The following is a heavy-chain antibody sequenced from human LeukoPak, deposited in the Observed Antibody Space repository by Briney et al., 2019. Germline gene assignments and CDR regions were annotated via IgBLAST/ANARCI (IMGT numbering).Heavy chain of an antibody. J-gene: IGHJ3*02. Sequence: SGPALVKPTQTLTLTCTFSGFSLSTSGMCVSWIRQPPGKALEWLARIDWDDDKYYSTSLKTRLTISKDTSKNQVVLTMTSMDPVDTATYYCARYYDSSGFDAFDIWGQGTMVTVSS. CDR3: ARYYDSSGFDAFDI. V-gene: IGHV2-70*11. CDR2: IDWDDDK. CDR1: GFSLSTSGMC. D-gene: IGHD3-22*01.